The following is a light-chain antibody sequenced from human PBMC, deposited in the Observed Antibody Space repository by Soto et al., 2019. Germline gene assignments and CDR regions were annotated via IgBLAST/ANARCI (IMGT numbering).Light chain of an antibody. Sequence: EIVLTQSPATLSLSPGERATLSCRASQSVGGYLDWYQQKPGQAPRLLIYDAPNRASGIPARFSGSGSGTDFPLTISSLEPEDLAVYYCHQRSNWPPLTFGGGTKVEIK. CDR2: DAP. J-gene: IGKJ4*01. CDR1: QSVGGY. CDR3: HQRSNWPPLT. V-gene: IGKV3-11*01.